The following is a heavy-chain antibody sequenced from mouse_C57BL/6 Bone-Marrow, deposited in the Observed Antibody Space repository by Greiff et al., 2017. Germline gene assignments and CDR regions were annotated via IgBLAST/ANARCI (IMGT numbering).Heavy chain of an antibody. CDR3: ARATVVDFDY. Sequence: EVKLVESGGGLVKPGGSLKLSCAASGFTFSDYGMHWVRQAPEKGLEWVAYISSGSSTIYYADTVKGRFTISRDNAKNTLFLQMTSLRSEDTAMYYCARATVVDFDYWGQGTTLTVSS. CDR2: ISSGSSTI. J-gene: IGHJ2*01. CDR1: GFTFSDYG. D-gene: IGHD1-1*01. V-gene: IGHV5-17*01.